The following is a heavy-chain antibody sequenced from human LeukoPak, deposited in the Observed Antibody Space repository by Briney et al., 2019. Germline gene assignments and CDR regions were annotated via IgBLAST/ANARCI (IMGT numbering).Heavy chain of an antibody. V-gene: IGHV4-34*01. CDR2: INHSGST. J-gene: IGHJ4*02. CDR3: ARGPRYYGPGSYYKGASFDY. Sequence: SETLSLTCAVYGGSFSGYYWSWIRQPPGKGLEWIGEINHSGSTNYNPSLKSRVTISVDTSKNQFSLKLSSVTAADTAVYYCARGPRYYGPGSYYKGASFDYWGQGTLVTVSS. CDR1: GGSFSGYY. D-gene: IGHD3-10*01.